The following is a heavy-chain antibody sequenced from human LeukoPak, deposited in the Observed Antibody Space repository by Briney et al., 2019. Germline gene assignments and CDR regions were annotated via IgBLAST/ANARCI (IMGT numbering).Heavy chain of an antibody. D-gene: IGHD1-1*01. Sequence: GGSLRLSCAASGFNIGPYAMYRVRQGPGRGLEWVSVIKADGSGTFYSDSVRGRFTTSRDNSKNSLYLQMSSLTSVDTALYYCATWAFYHNLDVWGQGTTVAVSS. V-gene: IGHV3-43*02. J-gene: IGHJ6*02. CDR2: IKADGSGT. CDR1: GFNIGPYA. CDR3: ATWAFYHNLDV.